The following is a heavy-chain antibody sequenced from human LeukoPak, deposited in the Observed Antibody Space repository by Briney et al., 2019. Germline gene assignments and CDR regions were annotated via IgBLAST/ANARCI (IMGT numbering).Heavy chain of an antibody. V-gene: IGHV3-23*01. J-gene: IGHJ4*02. CDR2: ISGSGGST. D-gene: IGHD3-16*02. CDR3: AKRGGTYRTFDY. Sequence: GGSLRLSCAASGFTFSSYWMHWVRQAPGKGLEWVSSISGSGGSTNYADSVKGRFTISRDNSKNTLYLQMNSLRAEDTAVYYCAKRGGTYRTFDYWGQGTLVTVSS. CDR1: GFTFSSYW.